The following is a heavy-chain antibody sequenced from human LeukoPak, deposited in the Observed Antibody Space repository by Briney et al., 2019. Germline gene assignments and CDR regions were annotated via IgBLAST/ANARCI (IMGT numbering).Heavy chain of an antibody. CDR2: INPKSGGT. J-gene: IGHJ6*02. CDR1: GYTFTDYY. CDR3: ATPSRGYFYDIDV. Sequence: ASVKVSCKPSGYTFTDYYLHWVRQAPGQGLEWMGWINPKSGGTNYEQKFQGRVTMTRDTSITTAYMELSSLTSDDTAVYYCATPSRGYFYDIDVWGQGTTVTVSS. D-gene: IGHD1-26*01. V-gene: IGHV1-2*02.